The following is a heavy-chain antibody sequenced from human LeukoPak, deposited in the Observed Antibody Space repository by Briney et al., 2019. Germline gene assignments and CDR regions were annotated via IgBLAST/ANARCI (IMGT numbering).Heavy chain of an antibody. CDR1: GFTVSSNY. D-gene: IGHD5-12*01. CDR2: IYSGGIT. CDR3: ATERGYSGFFDY. V-gene: IGHV3-53*01. Sequence: GGSLRLSCAASGFTVSSNYVSWVRQAPGKGLEWVSVIYSGGITYYADSVKGRFTISRDDSKNTLSLQMNSLRAEDTAMYYCATERGYSGFFDYWGQGTLVTVSS. J-gene: IGHJ4*02.